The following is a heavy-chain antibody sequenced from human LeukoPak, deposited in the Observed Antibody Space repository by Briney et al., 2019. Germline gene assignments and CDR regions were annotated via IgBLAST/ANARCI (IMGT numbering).Heavy chain of an antibody. D-gene: IGHD3-22*01. CDR1: GGSISSYY. Sequence: PSETLSLTCTVSGGSISSYYWSWIRQPPGKGLEWIGYIYYSGSTNYNPSLKSRVTISVDTSKNQFSLKLSSVTAADTAVYYWARVNAHDSSPGDRNYFDYWGQGTLVTVSS. J-gene: IGHJ4*02. CDR3: ARVNAHDSSPGDRNYFDY. V-gene: IGHV4-59*01. CDR2: IYYSGST.